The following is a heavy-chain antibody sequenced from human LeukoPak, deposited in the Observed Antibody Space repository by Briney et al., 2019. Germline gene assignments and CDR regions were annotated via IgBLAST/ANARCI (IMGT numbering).Heavy chain of an antibody. CDR1: GFTFSSYG. D-gene: IGHD2-15*01. V-gene: IGHV3-30*03. CDR2: ISYDGSNK. Sequence: PGRSLRLSCAASGFTFSSYGMHWVRQAPGKGLEWVAVISYDGSNKYYADSVKGRFTISRDNSKNTLYLQMNSLRAEDTAVYYCATTRRMLVVVATPLDYWGQGTLVTVSS. CDR3: ATTRRMLVVVATPLDY. J-gene: IGHJ4*02.